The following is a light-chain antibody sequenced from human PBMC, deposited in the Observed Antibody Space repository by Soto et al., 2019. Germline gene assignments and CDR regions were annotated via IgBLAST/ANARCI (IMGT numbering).Light chain of an antibody. CDR2: DVS. Sequence: QSALTQPRSVSGSPGQSVTISCTGTSSDVGGYHYVSWYQQHPGKAPKLMIYDVSKRPSGVPDRFSGSKSGNTASLTISGLQAEDEADYYCCSYAGSYTLAVFGGGTKVTVL. CDR1: SSDVGGYHY. J-gene: IGLJ2*01. V-gene: IGLV2-11*01. CDR3: CSYAGSYTLAV.